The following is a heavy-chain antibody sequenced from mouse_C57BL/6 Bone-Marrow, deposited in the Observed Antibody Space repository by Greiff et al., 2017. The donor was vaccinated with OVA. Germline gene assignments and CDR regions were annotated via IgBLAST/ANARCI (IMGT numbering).Heavy chain of an antibody. CDR3: ARGRRDGYYYFDY. CDR1: GYTFTSYW. Sequence: QVQLQQPGAELVKPGASVKLSCKASGYTFTSYWMQWVKQRPGQGLEWIGELDPSDSYTNYNQKFKGQATLTVDTSSSTAYMQLSSLTSEDSAVYYCARGRRDGYYYFDYWGQGTTLTVSS. D-gene: IGHD2-3*01. J-gene: IGHJ2*01. CDR2: LDPSDSYT. V-gene: IGHV1-50*01.